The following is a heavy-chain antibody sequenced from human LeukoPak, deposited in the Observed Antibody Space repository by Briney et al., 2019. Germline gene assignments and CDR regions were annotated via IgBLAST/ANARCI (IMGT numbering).Heavy chain of an antibody. CDR2: IYYSGST. Sequence: TSETLSLTCTVSGGSISSSSYYWGWIRQPPGKGLEWIGSIYYSGSTYYNPSLKSRVTISVDTSKNQFSLKLSSVTAADTAVYYCATEWELQPGYWGQGTLVTVSS. D-gene: IGHD1-26*01. J-gene: IGHJ4*02. CDR3: ATEWELQPGY. CDR1: GGSISSSSYY. V-gene: IGHV4-39*07.